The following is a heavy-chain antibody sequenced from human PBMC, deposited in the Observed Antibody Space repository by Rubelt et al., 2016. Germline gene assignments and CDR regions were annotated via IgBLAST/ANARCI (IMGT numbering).Heavy chain of an antibody. CDR2: SSAYNGNT. D-gene: IGHD4-11*01. V-gene: IGHV1-18*01. CDR3: ARGARRYSMDPRNAFDI. J-gene: IGHJ3*02. CDR1: GYTFTSYG. Sequence: QGQLVQSGAEVKKPGASVKVSCKASGYTFTSYGISWVRQAPGQGLEWMGWSSAYNGNTNNAQKLQGRATMTPDTATSTAYIELRSLRSDDTAVYYCARGARRYSMDPRNAFDIWGQGTMVTVSS.